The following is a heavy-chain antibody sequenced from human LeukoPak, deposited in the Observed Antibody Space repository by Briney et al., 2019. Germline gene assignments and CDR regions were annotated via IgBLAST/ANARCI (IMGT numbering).Heavy chain of an antibody. D-gene: IGHD1-1*01. CDR3: AITTSFTASGYDY. Sequence: ASVTVSCKASAYTFTNYHINWVRQAPGPGLEWMGWMNPKNGESGYAQKFQGRVTITRDTSISTSYMELRSLRSDDTAVYFCAITTSFTASGYDYWGQGTLVTVSS. CDR1: AYTFTNYH. CDR2: MNPKNGES. V-gene: IGHV1-8*03. J-gene: IGHJ4*02.